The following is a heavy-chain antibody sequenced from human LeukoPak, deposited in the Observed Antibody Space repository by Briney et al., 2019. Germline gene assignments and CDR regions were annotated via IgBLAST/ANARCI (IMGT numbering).Heavy chain of an antibody. CDR3: AGITIFGVVISADV. CDR1: GGSISSYY. V-gene: IGHV4-4*07. CDR2: IYTSGST. Sequence: PSETLSLTCTVSGGSISSYYWSWIRQPAGKGLEWIGRIYTSGSTNYNPSLKSRVTMSVDTSKNQFSLKLSSVTAADTAVYYCAGITIFGVVISADVWGQGTTVTVSS. J-gene: IGHJ6*02. D-gene: IGHD3-3*01.